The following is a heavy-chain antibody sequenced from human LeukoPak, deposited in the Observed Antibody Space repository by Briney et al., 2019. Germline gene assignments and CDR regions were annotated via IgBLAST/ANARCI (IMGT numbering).Heavy chain of an antibody. Sequence: SETLSLTCTVSGVSISSGDYYWSWIRQPPGKGLEWIGYIYYSGSTYYNPSLKSRVTISVDTSKNQFSLKLSSVTAADTAVYYCAGTYYYDSSGYPGAWFDPWGQGTLATVSS. CDR3: AGTYYYDSSGYPGAWFDP. CDR1: GVSISSGDYY. D-gene: IGHD3-22*01. J-gene: IGHJ5*02. V-gene: IGHV4-30-4*01. CDR2: IYYSGST.